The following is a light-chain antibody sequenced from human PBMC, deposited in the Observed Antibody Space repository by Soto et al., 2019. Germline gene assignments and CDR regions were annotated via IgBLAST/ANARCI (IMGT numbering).Light chain of an antibody. CDR3: QQYSKWPT. CDR1: ESVSGN. J-gene: IGKJ5*01. CDR2: DTA. V-gene: IGKV3-15*01. Sequence: EIVMTQSPATLSVSPGERATLSCRASESVSGNLAWYQQKPGQAPRLLIYDTASRATAIPARFSGSGSGTELTLTVSSLQSEDFAVYYCQQYSKWPTFGQGTRLEIK.